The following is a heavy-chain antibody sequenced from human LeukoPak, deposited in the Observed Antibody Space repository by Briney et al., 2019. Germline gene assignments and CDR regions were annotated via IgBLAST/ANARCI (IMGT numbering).Heavy chain of an antibody. CDR1: GFTLSSYS. J-gene: IGHJ4*02. Sequence: GGSLRLSCAASGFTLSSYSMNWVPQAPGKRLELVSYISSSSTIYYADTVKGRFTISRDNAKNSLYLRMNSLRAEDTAVFFCARKTGYEILTGIDYWGQGTLVTVSS. CDR2: ISSSSTI. D-gene: IGHD3-9*01. V-gene: IGHV3-48*01. CDR3: ARKTGYEILTGIDY.